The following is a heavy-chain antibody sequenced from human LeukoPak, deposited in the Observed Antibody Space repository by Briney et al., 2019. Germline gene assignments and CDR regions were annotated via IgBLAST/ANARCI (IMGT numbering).Heavy chain of an antibody. CDR1: GFTFSNYA. J-gene: IGHJ3*02. CDR2: ISGSGGST. D-gene: IGHD3-10*01. V-gene: IGHV3-23*01. CDR3: AKDQSNGYYGSGSPGGGAFDI. Sequence: GGSLRLSCAASGFTFSNYAMSWVRQAPGKGLEWVSAISGSGGSTYYADSVKGRFTISRDNSKNTLYLQMNSLRAEDTAVYYCAKDQSNGYYGSGSPGGGAFDIWGQGTMVTVSS.